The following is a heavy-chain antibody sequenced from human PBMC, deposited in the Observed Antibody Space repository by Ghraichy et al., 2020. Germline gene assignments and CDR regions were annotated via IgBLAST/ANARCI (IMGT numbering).Heavy chain of an antibody. CDR1: GDVIGAGGYS. V-gene: IGHV4-30-2*06. CDR2: TYHDGTT. J-gene: IGHJ4*02. D-gene: IGHD2-2*01. Sequence: SETLSLTCAVSGDVIGAGGYSWSWIRQSPGQGLEWVGYTYHDGTTHLNPSLKNRVTILVDKSKNQFSLNLSSLTAADTAVYYCARGAHASAFDFWGQGAPGTVTS. CDR3: ARGAHASAFDF.